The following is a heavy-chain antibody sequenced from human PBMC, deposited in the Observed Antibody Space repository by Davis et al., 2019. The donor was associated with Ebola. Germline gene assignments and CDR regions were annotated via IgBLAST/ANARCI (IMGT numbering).Heavy chain of an antibody. V-gene: IGHV4-31*03. Sequence: PSETLSLTCTVSGGSISSGGYYWSWIRQHPGKGLEWIGYIYYSGSTYYNPSLKSRVTISVDTSKNQFSLKLSSVTAADTAVYYCAREGQQLSWFDPWGQGTLVTVSS. CDR2: IYYSGST. J-gene: IGHJ5*02. CDR3: AREGQQLSWFDP. CDR1: GGSISSGGYY. D-gene: IGHD6-13*01.